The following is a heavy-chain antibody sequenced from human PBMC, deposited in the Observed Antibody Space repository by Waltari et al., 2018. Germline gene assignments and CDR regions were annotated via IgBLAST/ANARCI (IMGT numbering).Heavy chain of an antibody. J-gene: IGHJ4*02. D-gene: IGHD6-19*01. CDR1: GFTFGDYA. V-gene: IGHV3-49*04. Sequence: EVQLVESGGGLVQPGRSLRLSCTASGFTFGDYAMSWVRQAPGKGLEWVGFIRSKAYGGTTEYAASVKGRFTISRDDSKSIAYLQMNSLKTEDTAVYYCTRDQGPGYSSGWYLPLFRYWGQGTLVTVSS. CDR3: TRDQGPGYSSGWYLPLFRY. CDR2: IRSKAYGGTT.